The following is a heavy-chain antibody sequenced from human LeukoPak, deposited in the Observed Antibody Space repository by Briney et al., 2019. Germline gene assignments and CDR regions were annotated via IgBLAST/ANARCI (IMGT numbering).Heavy chain of an antibody. CDR2: INPNSGGT. V-gene: IGHV1-2*02. D-gene: IGHD3-10*01. CDR3: ARDDVLLWFGEFHYYYYYMDV. J-gene: IGHJ6*03. Sequence: ASVKVSCKASGYTFTGYYMHWVRQAPGQGLEWMGWINPNSGGTNYAQKFQGRVTMTRDTSISTAYMELNRLRSDDTAVYYCARDDVLLWFGEFHYYYYYMDVWGKGTTVTVSS. CDR1: GYTFTGYY.